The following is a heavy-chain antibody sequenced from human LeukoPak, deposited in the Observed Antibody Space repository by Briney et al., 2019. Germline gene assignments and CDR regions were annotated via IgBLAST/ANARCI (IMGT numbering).Heavy chain of an antibody. J-gene: IGHJ4*02. CDR2: MHSSGST. D-gene: IGHD3-10*01. Sequence: PSETLSLTCTVSGGSISSYYWSWIRLPAGKGLEWIGRMHSSGSTNYNPSIKSRVTMSLDTSKNQFSLKVDSVTAADTAMYYCAREAVHYGSGSHDYWGQGTLVAVSS. CDR1: GGSISSYY. V-gene: IGHV4-4*07. CDR3: AREAVHYGSGSHDY.